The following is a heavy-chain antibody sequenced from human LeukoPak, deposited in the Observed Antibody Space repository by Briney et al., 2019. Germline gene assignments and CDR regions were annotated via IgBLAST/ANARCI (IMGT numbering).Heavy chain of an antibody. J-gene: IGHJ5*02. Sequence: SETLSLTCAVYGGSFSGYYWSWIRQPPGKGLEWIGEINHSGSTNYNPSLKRRVTISVETSKNQLSLKLRSVTAPDTAVYYCARVPRASSSWYDWFDPWGQGTLVTVSS. V-gene: IGHV4-34*01. CDR1: GGSFSGYY. D-gene: IGHD6-13*01. CDR3: ARVPRASSSWYDWFDP. CDR2: INHSGST.